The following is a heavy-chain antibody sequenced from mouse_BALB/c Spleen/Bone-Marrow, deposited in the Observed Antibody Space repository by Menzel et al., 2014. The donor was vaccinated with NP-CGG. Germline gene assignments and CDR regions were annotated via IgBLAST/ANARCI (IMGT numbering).Heavy chain of an antibody. V-gene: IGHV3-6*02. CDR3: ASGYYGGSFAY. CDR2: ISYDGSS. J-gene: IGHJ3*01. D-gene: IGHD1-2*01. Sequence: EVQLVESGPGLVKPSQSLSLTCSVTGYSITSGYYWNWIRQFPGNKLEWMGYISYDGSSNYNPSLKNRISIIRDTSKNQFFLKLSSVTTEDTASYYCASGYYGGSFAYWGQGTLVTVSA. CDR1: GYSITSGYY.